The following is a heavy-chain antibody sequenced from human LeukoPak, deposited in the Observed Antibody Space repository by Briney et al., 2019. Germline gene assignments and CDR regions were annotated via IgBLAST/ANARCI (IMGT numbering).Heavy chain of an antibody. J-gene: IGHJ6*02. CDR1: GGSISSYY. CDR3: ARVSGNSRGYGMDV. CDR2: IYYSGST. D-gene: IGHD4-23*01. V-gene: IGHV4-59*01. Sequence: SETLSLTCTVSGGSISSYYCSWIRQPPGKGLEWIGYIYYSGSTNYNPSLKSRVTISVDTSKNQFSLKLSSVTAADTAVYHCARVSGNSRGYGMDVWGQGTTVTVSS.